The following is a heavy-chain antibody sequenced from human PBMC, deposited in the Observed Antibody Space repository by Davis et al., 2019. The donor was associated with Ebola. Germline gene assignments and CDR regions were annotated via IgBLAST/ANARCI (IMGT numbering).Heavy chain of an antibody. CDR3: ARSGSSWEGWFDP. CDR1: GGSISSSNW. V-gene: IGHV4-4*02. D-gene: IGHD6-13*01. J-gene: IGHJ5*02. Sequence: PSETLSLTCAVSGGSISSSNWWSWVRQPPGKGLEWIGEIYHSGSTNYNPSLKSRVTISVDTSKNQFSLKLSSVTAADTAVYYCARSGSSWEGWFDPWGQGTLVTVSS. CDR2: IYHSGST.